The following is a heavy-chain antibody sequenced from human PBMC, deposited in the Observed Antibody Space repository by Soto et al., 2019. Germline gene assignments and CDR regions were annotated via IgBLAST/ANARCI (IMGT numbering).Heavy chain of an antibody. CDR3: ARGEFYGSGTSYWY. Sequence: ASVKVSCKASGYTFTSYDINWVRQATGQGFEWMGWMNPNSGNTGYAQKFQGRVTMTRNTSISTAYMELSSLRSEDTAVYYCARGEFYGSGTSYWYWGQGTLVTVSS. J-gene: IGHJ4*02. CDR1: GYTFTSYD. CDR2: MNPNSGNT. V-gene: IGHV1-8*01. D-gene: IGHD3-10*01.